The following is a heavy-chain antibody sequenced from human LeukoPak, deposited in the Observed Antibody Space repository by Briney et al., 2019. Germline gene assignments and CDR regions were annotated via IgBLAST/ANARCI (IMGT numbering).Heavy chain of an antibody. CDR3: AKSESYRFDY. D-gene: IGHD1-26*01. Sequence: GGSLRLSCAASGFTFSSYEMNWVRQAPGKGLEWVSFISSSSTTIYYADSVKGRFTISRDNAKNSLYLQVNSLRDEDTAVYYCAKSESYRFDYCGQGTLVTVSS. CDR1: GFTFSSYE. CDR2: ISSSSTTI. V-gene: IGHV3-48*03. J-gene: IGHJ4*02.